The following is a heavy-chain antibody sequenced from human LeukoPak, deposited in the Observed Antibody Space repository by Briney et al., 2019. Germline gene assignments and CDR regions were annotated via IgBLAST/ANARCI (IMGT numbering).Heavy chain of an antibody. V-gene: IGHV3-23*01. CDR3: ATMVAGTPNY. CDR2: IGTRDA. J-gene: IGHJ4*02. Sequence: GGSLRLSCAASGFTFSSYAMNWVRQAPGKGLEWVSSIGTRDAYYADSVKGRFTISRDNSKNTLYLQMNSLRADDTAVYYCATMVAGTPNYWGQGTLVTVSS. CDR1: GFTFSSYA. D-gene: IGHD6-19*01.